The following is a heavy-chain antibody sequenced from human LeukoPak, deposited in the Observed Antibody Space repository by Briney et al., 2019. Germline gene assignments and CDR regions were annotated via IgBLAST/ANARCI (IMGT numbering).Heavy chain of an antibody. CDR3: ARDSTASSPWYFDL. D-gene: IGHD2-21*02. V-gene: IGHV4-4*07. J-gene: IGHJ2*01. CDR1: GGSTSSYY. Sequence: SETLSLTCTVSGGSTSSYYWSWIRQPAGKGLEWIGRMYITGNTNYNPSLKSRVTMSLDTSKNHFSLKLSSVTAADTAVYYCARDSTASSPWYFDLWGRGTLVTVSS. CDR2: MYITGNT.